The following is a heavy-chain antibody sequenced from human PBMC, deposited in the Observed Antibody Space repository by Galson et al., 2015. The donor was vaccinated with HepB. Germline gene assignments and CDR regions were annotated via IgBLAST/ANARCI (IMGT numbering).Heavy chain of an antibody. CDR3: ATVLVFLQPGVNFFSGFDP. D-gene: IGHD3-3*01. V-gene: IGHV1-24*01. J-gene: IGHJ5*02. Sequence: SVKVSCKVSGYTLTELSMHWVRQAPGKGLEWMGGFDPEDGETIYAQKFQGRVTMTEDTSTDTAYMELSSLRSEDTAVYYCATVLVFLQPGVNFFSGFDPWGQGTLVTVSS. CDR1: GYTLTELS. CDR2: FDPEDGET.